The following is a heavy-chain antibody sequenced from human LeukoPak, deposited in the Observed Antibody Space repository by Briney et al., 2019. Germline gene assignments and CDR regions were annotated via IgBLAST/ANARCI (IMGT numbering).Heavy chain of an antibody. CDR2: IHYSGNA. J-gene: IGHJ4*02. D-gene: IGHD3-10*01. CDR3: ARDLPDGSGTFYSDY. Sequence: SETLSLTCTVSGDSISTGSYYWTWVRQHPGKGLEWIGYIHYSGNAYYNPSLKSRVTISVDTSKNQFSLKLDSVTAADTAVYYCARDLPDGSGTFYSDYWGQGALVTVSS. V-gene: IGHV4-31*03. CDR1: GDSISTGSYY.